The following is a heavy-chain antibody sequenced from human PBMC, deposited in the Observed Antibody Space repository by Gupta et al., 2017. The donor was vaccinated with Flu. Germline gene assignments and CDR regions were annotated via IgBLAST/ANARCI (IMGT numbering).Heavy chain of an antibody. V-gene: IGHV1-69*01. Sequence: WVRQAPGQGLEWIGGIIPVFGSTVYAQRFQGRVTFTADESTATATMELGSLTSDDTAVYYCARDRGNRNFDWLFWDYWGQGTLITVSS. CDR3: ARDRGNRNFDWLFWDY. D-gene: IGHD3-9*01. J-gene: IGHJ4*02. CDR2: IIPVFGST.